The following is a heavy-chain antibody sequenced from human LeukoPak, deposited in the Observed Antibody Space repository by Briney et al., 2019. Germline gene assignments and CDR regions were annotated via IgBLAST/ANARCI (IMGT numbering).Heavy chain of an antibody. CDR1: GFTFSNYA. J-gene: IGHJ4*02. CDR2: IRSSGHNT. V-gene: IGHV3-23*01. Sequence: PGGSLRLSCVASGFTFSNYAMSWVRQAPGKGLEWVSGIRSSGHNTYYEDSVKGRFTISRDNSKNMLYLQMNSLRAEDTAVYYCAKYVCGGDCYDYFDCWGQGTLVTVSS. CDR3: AKYVCGGDCYDYFDC. D-gene: IGHD2-21*02.